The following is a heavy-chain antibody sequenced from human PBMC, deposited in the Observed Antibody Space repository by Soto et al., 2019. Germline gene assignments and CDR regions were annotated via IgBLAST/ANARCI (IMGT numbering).Heavy chain of an antibody. V-gene: IGHV4-4*07. CDR3: ARDRSGYSYGGFDY. CDR2: IYTSGST. J-gene: IGHJ4*02. Sequence: LSLTCTVSGGSISSYYWSWIRQPAGKGLEWIGRIYTSGSTNYNPSLKSRVTMSVDTSKNQFSLKLSSVTAADTAVYYCARDRSGYSYGGFDYWGQGTLVTVSS. CDR1: GGSISSYY. D-gene: IGHD5-18*01.